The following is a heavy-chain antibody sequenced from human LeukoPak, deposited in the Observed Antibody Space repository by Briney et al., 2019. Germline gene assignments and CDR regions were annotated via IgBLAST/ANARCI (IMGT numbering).Heavy chain of an antibody. Sequence: GGSLRLSCAASGFTFSSYHMNWVRQAPGRGLEWLSYIHSTSASIHYADSVKGRFTISRDNAKNSLYLQMNSLRAEDTAVYYCSRVVQDVTGADYWGQGTLVIVSS. J-gene: IGHJ4*02. D-gene: IGHD3-9*01. CDR3: SRVVQDVTGADY. CDR2: IHSTSASI. CDR1: GFTFSSYH. V-gene: IGHV3-48*01.